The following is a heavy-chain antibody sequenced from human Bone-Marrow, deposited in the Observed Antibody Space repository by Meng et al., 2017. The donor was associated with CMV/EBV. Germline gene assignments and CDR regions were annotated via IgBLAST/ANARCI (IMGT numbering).Heavy chain of an antibody. J-gene: IGHJ4*02. Sequence: FSSDTISWVRPAPGQGLEWMGRIIPILGIANYAQKFQGRVTITADKSTSTAYMELSSLRSEDTAVYYCASNLGAEYSSSKGKAFDYWGQGTLVTVSS. CDR3: ASNLGAEYSSSKGKAFDY. V-gene: IGHV1-69*02. CDR1: FSSDT. D-gene: IGHD6-6*01. CDR2: IIPILGIA.